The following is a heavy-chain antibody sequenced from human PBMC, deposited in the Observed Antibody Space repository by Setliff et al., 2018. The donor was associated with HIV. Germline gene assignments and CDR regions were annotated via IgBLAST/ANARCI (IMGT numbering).Heavy chain of an antibody. CDR1: GDSIISGDYY. D-gene: IGHD2-21*02. J-gene: IGHJ6*02. CDR2: IHYKGNI. CDR3: ARAMRGVVVTNMYYYYGMDV. V-gene: IGHV4-30-4*08. Sequence: SETLSLTCTVSGDSIISGDYYWSWIRQSPGKGLEWIGHIHYKGNIDYNASLKSRLAISSDTSKNQFSLNLSSVIAADTAIYYCARAMRGVVVTNMYYYYGMDVWGQGTTVTVSS.